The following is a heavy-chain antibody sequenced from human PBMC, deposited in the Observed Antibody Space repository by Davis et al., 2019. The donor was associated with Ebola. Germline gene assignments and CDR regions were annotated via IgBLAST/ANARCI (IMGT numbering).Heavy chain of an antibody. V-gene: IGHV6-1*01. CDR2: TYYNSKWYN. J-gene: IGHJ4*02. CDR3: ARFNWGHRNFDY. D-gene: IGHD7-27*01. Sequence: PSETLSLTCAISGDSVSSNSGAWNWIRQSPSRGLEWLGRTYYNSKWYNDYAVSVNSRIIFSPDTSKNQFSLQLNSVTPEDTAVYYCARFNWGHRNFDYWGQGNLVIVSS. CDR1: GDSVSSNSGA.